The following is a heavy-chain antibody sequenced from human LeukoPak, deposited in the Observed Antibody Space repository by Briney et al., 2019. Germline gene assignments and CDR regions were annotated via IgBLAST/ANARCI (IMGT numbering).Heavy chain of an antibody. J-gene: IGHJ6*03. D-gene: IGHD2-8*01. CDR2: ISGSGGST. CDR3: AREMGLPGYYYMDV. Sequence: PGGTLRLSCAASGFTFSSYGMSWVRQAPGRGLEWVSAISGSGGSTYYADSVKGRFTISRDNSKNTLYLQMNSLRAEDTAVYYCAREMGLPGYYYMDVWGKGTTVTVSS. CDR1: GFTFSSYG. V-gene: IGHV3-23*01.